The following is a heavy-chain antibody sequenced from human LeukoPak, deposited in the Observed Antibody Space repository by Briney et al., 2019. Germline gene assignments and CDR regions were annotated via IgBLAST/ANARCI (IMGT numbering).Heavy chain of an antibody. Sequence: GGSLRLSCAASGFTSGRHWMASVRQAPGKGLEWVANIKPDASSKNYGDSVKGRFTISRDNAENSMSLQMNSLRAGDTAVYYCARWDYDSLTGYYIDYWGQGTLVTVSS. D-gene: IGHD3-9*01. V-gene: IGHV3-7*01. CDR1: GFTSGRHW. CDR3: ARWDYDSLTGYYIDY. CDR2: IKPDASSK. J-gene: IGHJ4*02.